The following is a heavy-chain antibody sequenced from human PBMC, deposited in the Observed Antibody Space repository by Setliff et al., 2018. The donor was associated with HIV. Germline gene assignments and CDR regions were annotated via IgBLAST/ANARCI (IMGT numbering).Heavy chain of an antibody. Sequence: SETLSLTCTVSGGSISNSSHYWDWIRQPPGKGLEWIGTINYSENTYDNPSLKSRVTISVDTSKKQFSLKLSSVSAADTAVYYCARRWKSSQYYDFWSPRSSYFDFWGQGMLVTVSS. CDR2: INYSENT. CDR1: GGSISNSSHY. CDR3: ARRWKSSQYYDFWSPRSSYFDF. J-gene: IGHJ4*02. V-gene: IGHV4-39*01. D-gene: IGHD3-3*01.